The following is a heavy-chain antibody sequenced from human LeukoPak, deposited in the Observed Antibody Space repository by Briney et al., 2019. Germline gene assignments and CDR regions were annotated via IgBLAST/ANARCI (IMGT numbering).Heavy chain of an antibody. J-gene: IGHJ4*02. CDR1: GFTFINAW. CDR2: IKSKTDGGTT. CDR3: TIQAGYEGPYYFDY. Sequence: PGGPLRLSCAASGFTFINAWMSCVRQAPGKGLEWVGRIKSKTDGGTTDYAAPVKGRFTISREDSKNTLYLQMNSLKTEDTAVYYCTIQAGYEGPYYFDYWGQGTLVTVSS. V-gene: IGHV3-15*01. D-gene: IGHD5-12*01.